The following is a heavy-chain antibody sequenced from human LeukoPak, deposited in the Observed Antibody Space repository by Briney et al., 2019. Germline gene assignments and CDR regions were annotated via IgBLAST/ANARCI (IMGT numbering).Heavy chain of an antibody. CDR1: GFTFDGYA. D-gene: IGHD4-23*01. J-gene: IGHJ4*02. Sequence: GGSLRLSCAASGFTFDGYAMHWVRHAPGKGLEWVSGISQNSGSIGYADSVKGRFTISRDNAKNSLYLQMNSLRAEDTALYYCAKDIGRGGNPITRGLDYWGQGTLVTVSS. CDR2: ISQNSGSI. CDR3: AKDIGRGGNPITRGLDY. V-gene: IGHV3-9*01.